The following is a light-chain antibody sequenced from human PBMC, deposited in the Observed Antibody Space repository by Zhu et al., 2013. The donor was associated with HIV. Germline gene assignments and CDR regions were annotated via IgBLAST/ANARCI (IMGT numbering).Light chain of an antibody. CDR2: STS. CDR1: QGIGNY. Sequence: DIQMTQSPSSLSASIGDRVTITCRASQGIGNYLAWYQQRPGKAPKLLIYSTSTLQSGVPSRFSGSGSGTGFTLTISSLQAEDVATYYCQKYNSAPLTFGPGTKVDIK. V-gene: IGKV1-27*01. J-gene: IGKJ3*01. CDR3: QKYNSAPLT.